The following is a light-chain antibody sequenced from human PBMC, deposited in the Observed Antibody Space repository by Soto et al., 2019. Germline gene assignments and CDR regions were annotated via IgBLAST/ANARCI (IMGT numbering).Light chain of an antibody. J-gene: IGLJ2*01. CDR2: DVN. Sequence: QSALTQSRSVSGSPGQSVTVSCSGTSSDVGKYNFVSWYQQHPGKAPKLIIYDVNKRPSGVPDRFSGSKSGNTASLTISGLQADDEADYYCSSYAGRYSVVFGGGTKVTVL. CDR1: SSDVGKYNF. CDR3: SSYAGRYSVV. V-gene: IGLV2-11*01.